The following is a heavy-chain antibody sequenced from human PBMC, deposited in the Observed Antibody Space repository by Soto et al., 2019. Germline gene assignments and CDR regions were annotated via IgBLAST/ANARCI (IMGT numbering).Heavy chain of an antibody. CDR1: GYTFTGYY. J-gene: IGHJ5*02. CDR2: IIPKSGDT. V-gene: IGHV1-2*02. Sequence: QVQLVQSGAEVKKPGASVNVSCKASGYTFTGYYMHWLRQAPGQGLEWMGWIIPKSGDTKYSQKFQGRVTMTRDTSIRTVYMEVTSLRSDDTAVYYCARGEFDSSDSYYAGWFDPWGQGTLVTVSS. CDR3: ARGEFDSSDSYYAGWFDP. D-gene: IGHD3-22*01.